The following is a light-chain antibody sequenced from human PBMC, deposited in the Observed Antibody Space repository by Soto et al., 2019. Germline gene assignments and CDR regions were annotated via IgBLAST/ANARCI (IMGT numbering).Light chain of an antibody. J-gene: IGKJ1*01. CDR3: QQCGSPPS. CDR1: QSVSSSY. CDR2: DTS. V-gene: IGKV3-20*01. Sequence: EIVLTQSPGTLSLSPGERATLSCRASQSVSSSYLAWYQQKPGQAPRLLIYDTSSRATGIPDRFSGSGSGTDFTLAISRLEPEDLAVYYCQQCGSPPSFGQGTKVELK.